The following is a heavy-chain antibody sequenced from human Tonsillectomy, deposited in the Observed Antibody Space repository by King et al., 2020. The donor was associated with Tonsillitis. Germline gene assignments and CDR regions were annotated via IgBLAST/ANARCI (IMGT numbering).Heavy chain of an antibody. CDR3: ARWHGDYEYYFDY. D-gene: IGHD4-17*01. CDR1: GFTFSNYG. J-gene: IGHJ4*02. Sequence: VQLVESGGGVVQPGRSLRLSCTASGFTFSNYGMHWVRQAPGKGLEWVVVISYDGSNKYYADSVKGRFTISRDNSKNTLYLQMSSLRADDTAVYYCARWHGDYEYYFDYWGQGTLVTVSS. CDR2: ISYDGSNK. V-gene: IGHV3-33*05.